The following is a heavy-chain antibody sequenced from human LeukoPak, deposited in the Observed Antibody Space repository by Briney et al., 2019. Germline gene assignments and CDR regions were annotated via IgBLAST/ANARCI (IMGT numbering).Heavy chain of an antibody. D-gene: IGHD3-10*01. J-gene: IGHJ6*03. Sequence: ASVKVSCKASGGTFSSYAISWVRQAPGQGLEWMGGIIPIFGTANYAQKFQGRVTITADESTSTAYMELSSLRSEDTAVYYCARDPQPLGSYYYYYMDVWGKGTTVTVSS. CDR1: GGTFSSYA. V-gene: IGHV1-69*13. CDR3: ARDPQPLGSYYYYYMDV. CDR2: IIPIFGTA.